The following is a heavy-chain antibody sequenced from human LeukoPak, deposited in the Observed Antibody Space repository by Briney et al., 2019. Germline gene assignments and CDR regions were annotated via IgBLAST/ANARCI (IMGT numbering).Heavy chain of an antibody. CDR3: ARHLARDYYDSSDPNWFDP. V-gene: IGHV4-59*08. CDR1: GGSISSYY. J-gene: IGHJ5*02. CDR2: IYYSGST. D-gene: IGHD3-22*01. Sequence: PSETLSLTCTVSGGSISSYYWSWIRQPPGKGLEWIGYIYYSGSTNYNPSLKSRVTISVDTSKNQFSLKLSSVTAADTAVYYCARHLARDYYDSSDPNWFDPWGQGTLVTVSS.